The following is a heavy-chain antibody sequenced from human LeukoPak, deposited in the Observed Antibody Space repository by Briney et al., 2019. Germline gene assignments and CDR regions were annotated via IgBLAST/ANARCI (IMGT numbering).Heavy chain of an antibody. V-gene: IGHV1-69*05. Sequence: SVKVSCKASGGTFSSYAISWVRQAPGHGLEWMGGVIPLFGTANYAQKFQGRVTITTGESTSTAYMELSSLRSEDTAVYYCAREGDGYKRGYFDYWGQGTLVTVSS. CDR1: GGTFSSYA. J-gene: IGHJ4*02. D-gene: IGHD5-24*01. CDR2: VIPLFGTA. CDR3: AREGDGYKRGYFDY.